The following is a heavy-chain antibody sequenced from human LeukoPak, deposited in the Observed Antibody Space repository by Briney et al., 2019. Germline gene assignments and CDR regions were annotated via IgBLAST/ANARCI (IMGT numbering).Heavy chain of an antibody. J-gene: IGHJ4*02. V-gene: IGHV1-2*02. Sequence: ASVKVSCKASGYAFDNFYIHWVRQAPGQGLEWMGWINPNSGATNYAQRFQGGVTLTRDTSITSAYMDLYSLTSDATAVYYCSTVGSTSGYWGQGTLVTVAA. D-gene: IGHD1-26*01. CDR1: GYAFDNFY. CDR2: INPNSGAT. CDR3: STVGSTSGY.